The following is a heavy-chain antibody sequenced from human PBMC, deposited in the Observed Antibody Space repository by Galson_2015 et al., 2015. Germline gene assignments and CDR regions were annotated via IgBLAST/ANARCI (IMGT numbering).Heavy chain of an antibody. V-gene: IGHV7-4-1*02. J-gene: IGHJ4*02. D-gene: IGHD4-17*01. CDR1: GYTFTSYA. CDR2: INTNTGNP. Sequence: SVKVSCKASGYTFTSYAMNWVRQAPGQGLEWMGWINTNTGNPTYAQGFTGRFVFSLDTSVSTAYLQISSLKAEDTAVYYCARGGTHGDYVWYFDYWGQGTLVTVSS. CDR3: ARGGTHGDYVWYFDY.